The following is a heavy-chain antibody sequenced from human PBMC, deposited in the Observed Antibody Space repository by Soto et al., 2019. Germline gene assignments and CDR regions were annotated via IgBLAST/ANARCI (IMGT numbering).Heavy chain of an antibody. CDR2: IYHSGST. J-gene: IGHJ4*02. D-gene: IGHD1-1*01. CDR3: ARRNDGFDY. Sequence: PSETLSLTCAFSGCSISSGGYSWSWIRQPPGKGLEWIGYIYHSGSTYYNPSLKSRVTISVDRSKNQFSLKLSSVTAADTAVYYCARRNDGFDYWGQGTLVTVSS. V-gene: IGHV4-30-2*01. CDR1: GCSISSGGYS.